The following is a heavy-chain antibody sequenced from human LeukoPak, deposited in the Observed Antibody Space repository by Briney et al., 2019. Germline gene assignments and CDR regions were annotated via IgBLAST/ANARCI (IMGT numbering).Heavy chain of an antibody. J-gene: IGHJ5*02. CDR2: ISYNGNQ. Sequence: GGSLRLSCAASGFTFVNYGFHWVRQAPVKALEWVAFISYNGNQKYGDSVKGRFTISRDDSKNTLYLRVNSLRPEDTAVYYCAKTWADLRGYSYGYPANSWGQGTLVTVSS. CDR3: AKTWADLRGYSYGYPANS. V-gene: IGHV3-30*18. CDR1: GFTFVNYG. D-gene: IGHD5-18*01.